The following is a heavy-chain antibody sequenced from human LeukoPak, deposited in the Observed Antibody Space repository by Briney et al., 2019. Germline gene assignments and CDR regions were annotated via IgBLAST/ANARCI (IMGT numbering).Heavy chain of an antibody. V-gene: IGHV5-51*01. J-gene: IGHJ3*02. CDR2: IYPGDSDT. Sequence: GESLKISCKGSGYSFTNHWIAWVRQMPGKGLEWMGIIYPGDSDTRYSPSFQGQVTISADKSISTAYLQWSSLKASDTAMYYCAGQDIVVVATATRAFDIWGQGTMVTVSS. CDR1: GYSFTNHW. D-gene: IGHD2-15*01. CDR3: AGQDIVVVATATRAFDI.